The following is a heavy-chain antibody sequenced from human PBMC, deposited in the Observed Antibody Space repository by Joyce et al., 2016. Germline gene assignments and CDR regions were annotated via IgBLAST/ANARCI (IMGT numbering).Heavy chain of an antibody. J-gene: IGHJ2*01. D-gene: IGHD3-16*01. CDR1: GFTFGSYW. Sequence: DVHLVESGGGLVQPGGSLRLSCAGSGFTFGSYWIHWVRQTPEKGLVWVARITADGSNTGFAYSVKGRFTISRDNAKNTVFLQMNNLRAEDTAVYYCARDGGLSTPLDLWGRGTLVTVSS. CDR3: ARDGGLSTPLDL. V-gene: IGHV3-74*01. CDR2: ITADGSNT.